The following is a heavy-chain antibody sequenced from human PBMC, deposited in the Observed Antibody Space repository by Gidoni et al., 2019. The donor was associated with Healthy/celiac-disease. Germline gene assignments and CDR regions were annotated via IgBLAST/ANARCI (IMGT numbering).Heavy chain of an antibody. D-gene: IGHD6-13*01. CDR2: INPNSGGT. J-gene: IGHJ2*01. Sequence: KASGYTFTGYYMHWVRQAPGQGLEWMGWINPNSGGTNYAQKFQGRVTMTRDTSISTAYMELSRLSSDDTAVYYCARASAAAATYWYFDLWGRGTLVTVSS. V-gene: IGHV1-2*02. CDR3: ARASAAAATYWYFDL. CDR1: GYTFTGYY.